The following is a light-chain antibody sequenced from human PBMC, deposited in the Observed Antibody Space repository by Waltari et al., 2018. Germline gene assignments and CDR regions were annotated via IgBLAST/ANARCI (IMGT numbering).Light chain of an antibody. CDR2: GAF. CDR3: QHYDERPPWT. Sequence: EVVLTQSPGSLPVSPGERVTLSFRASQRIWTHLAWYQQKPGQAPRLLIYGAFVRATGIPARFSGSGANIEFTLTISSLQSEDSGVYYCQHYDERPPWTFGQGT. CDR1: QRIWTH. J-gene: IGKJ1*01. V-gene: IGKV3D-15*01.